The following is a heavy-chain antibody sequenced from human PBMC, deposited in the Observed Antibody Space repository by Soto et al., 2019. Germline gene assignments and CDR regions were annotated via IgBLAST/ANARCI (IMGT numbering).Heavy chain of an antibody. V-gene: IGHV3-33*01. J-gene: IGHJ4*02. CDR2: IWYDGSNK. CDR1: GFTFSSYG. Sequence: QVQLVESGGGVVQPGRSLRLSCAASGFTFSSYGMHWVRQAPGKGLEWVAVIWYDGSNKYYADSVKGRFTISRDNSKNTLYLQMNSLRAEDTAVYYCARASILTTLTPLDYWGQGPLVTVSS. CDR3: ARASILTTLTPLDY. D-gene: IGHD4-4*01.